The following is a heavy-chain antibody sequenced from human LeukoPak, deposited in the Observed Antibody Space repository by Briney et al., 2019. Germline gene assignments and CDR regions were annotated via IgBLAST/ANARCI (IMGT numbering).Heavy chain of an antibody. CDR3: ARKYCSGGSCYNGFDY. Sequence: PGESLKIFCKGSGYSFTSYWIGWVRPLPGKGLEWMGIIYPGDSDTRYSPSFQGQVTISADKSISTAYLQWSSLKASDTAMYYCARKYCSGGSCYNGFDYWGQGTLVTVSS. CDR1: GYSFTSYW. J-gene: IGHJ4*02. D-gene: IGHD2-15*01. V-gene: IGHV5-51*01. CDR2: IYPGDSDT.